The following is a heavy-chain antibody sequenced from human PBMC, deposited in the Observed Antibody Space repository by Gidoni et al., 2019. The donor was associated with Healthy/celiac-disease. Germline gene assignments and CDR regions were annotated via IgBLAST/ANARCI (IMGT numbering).Heavy chain of an antibody. J-gene: IGHJ4*02. V-gene: IGHV3-66*01. CDR2: IYSGGST. CDR3: ARGITMVRGVITPLGY. Sequence: EVQLVESGGGLVQPGGSLRLSCAASGFTASSNYMSWVRQDPGKGLEWVSVIYSGGSTYYADSVKGRFTISRDNSKNTLYLQMNSLRAEDTAVYYCARGITMVRGVITPLGYWGQGTLVTVSS. D-gene: IGHD3-10*01. CDR1: GFTASSNY.